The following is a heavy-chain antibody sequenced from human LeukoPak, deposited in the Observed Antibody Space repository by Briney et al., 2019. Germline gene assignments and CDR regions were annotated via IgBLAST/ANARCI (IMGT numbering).Heavy chain of an antibody. CDR2: IYYSGSS. CDR3: ARSRGYSYGPLDY. J-gene: IGHJ4*02. D-gene: IGHD5-18*01. V-gene: IGHV4-59*12. Sequence: SETLSLTCTVSGGSISSYYWSWIRQPPGKGLEWMGFIYYSGSSYYNPSLKSRVTMSVDTSKNQFSLKLSSVTAADTAVYYCARSRGYSYGPLDYWGQGTLVIVSS. CDR1: GGSISSYY.